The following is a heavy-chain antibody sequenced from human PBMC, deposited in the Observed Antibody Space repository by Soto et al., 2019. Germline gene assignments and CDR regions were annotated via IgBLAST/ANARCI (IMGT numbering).Heavy chain of an antibody. Sequence: PSKTLSLTCAVSGSSISSSNSWTCVRQPPGKGLECIGEIYHSGSTNYNPSLKSRVTISVDKSKNQFSLKLNTVTAADTAVSYCARVSYERIGAAEWWFEPWGQGSLVNVS. CDR3: ARVSYERIGAAEWWFEP. V-gene: IGHV4-4*02. J-gene: IGHJ5*02. D-gene: IGHD6-13*01. CDR2: IYHSGST. CDR1: GSSISSSNS.